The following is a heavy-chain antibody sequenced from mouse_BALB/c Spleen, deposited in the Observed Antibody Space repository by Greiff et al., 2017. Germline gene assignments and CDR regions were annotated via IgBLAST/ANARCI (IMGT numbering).Heavy chain of an antibody. V-gene: IGHV5-17*02. Sequence: DVQLVESGGGLVQPGGSRKLSCAASGFTFSSFGMHWVRQAPEKGLEWVAYISSGSSTIYYADTVKGRFTISRDNPKNTLFLQMTSLRSEDTAMYYCARDTWDLFAYWGQGTLVTVSA. CDR3: ARDTWDLFAY. D-gene: IGHD4-1*01. J-gene: IGHJ3*01. CDR1: GFTFSSFG. CDR2: ISSGSSTI.